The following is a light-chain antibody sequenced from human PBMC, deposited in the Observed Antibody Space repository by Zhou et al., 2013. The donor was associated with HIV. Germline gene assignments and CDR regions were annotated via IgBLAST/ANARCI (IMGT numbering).Light chain of an antibody. Sequence: AIRLTQSPSSLSASVGDRVTIICRASQGVSNDLAWYQQKPGKVPKLLIYDASTLQSGVPSRFSGSGSGTDFTLTISSLQPEDSATYYCQQANSFPLTFGGGTKVEIK. CDR1: QGVSND. CDR2: DAS. CDR3: QQANSFPLT. J-gene: IGKJ4*01. V-gene: IGKV1-13*02.